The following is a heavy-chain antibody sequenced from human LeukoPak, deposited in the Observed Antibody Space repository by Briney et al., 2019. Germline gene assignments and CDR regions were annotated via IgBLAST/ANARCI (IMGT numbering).Heavy chain of an antibody. Sequence: SGGSLRLSCVASGFIFRDYSMDWVRQAPGKELEWVSSICSSSAYIFYSDSVKGRFTLSRDNAQSSLYLQMNSLRAEDTAVYYCARQAVARPFDLWGQGTMVAVSS. J-gene: IGHJ3*01. CDR1: GFIFRDYS. CDR3: ARQAVARPFDL. CDR2: ICSSSAYI. V-gene: IGHV3-21*06.